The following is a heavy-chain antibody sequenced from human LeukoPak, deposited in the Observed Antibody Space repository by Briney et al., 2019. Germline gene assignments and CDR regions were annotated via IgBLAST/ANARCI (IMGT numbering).Heavy chain of an antibody. CDR1: GYTFTGYY. CDR2: INPNSGGT. CDR3: ARDLRSIAARWGYYYMDV. V-gene: IGHV1-2*02. Sequence: ASVKVSCKASGYTFTGYYMHWVRQAPGQGLEWMGWINPNSGGTNYAQKFQGRVTMTRDTSISTAYMELSRLRYDDTAVYYCARDLRSIAARWGYYYMDVWGKGTTVTVSS. J-gene: IGHJ6*03. D-gene: IGHD6-6*01.